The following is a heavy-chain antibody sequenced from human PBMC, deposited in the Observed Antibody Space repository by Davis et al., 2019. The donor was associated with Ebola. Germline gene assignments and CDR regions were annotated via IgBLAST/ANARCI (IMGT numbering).Heavy chain of an antibody. D-gene: IGHD2-21*01. CDR1: GDSISSHY. CDR3: ARDGSIGGMDV. V-gene: IGHV4-4*07. Sequence: PSETLSLTCTVSGDSISSHYWSWIRQPAGKGLEWIGRISTSGTAFNPSLKSRVSISVDTSKNQFFLKLSSVTAADTAVYYCARDGSIGGMDVWGQGTTVTVSS. CDR2: ISTSGT. J-gene: IGHJ6*02.